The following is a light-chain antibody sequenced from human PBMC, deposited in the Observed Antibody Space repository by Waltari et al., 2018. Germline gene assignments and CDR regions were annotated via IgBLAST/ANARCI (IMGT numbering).Light chain of an antibody. CDR3: QLGYTTPRT. CDR1: QNIRNF. J-gene: IGKJ1*01. Sequence: DIQMTQSPSSLSASVGDRVTITCRASQNIRNFLNWYQQKPGKAPDILIYAASSLQTGVPSRFSGSGSGTDFTLTISGLQPEDFAVYFCQLGYTTPRTFGQGTKVEIK. CDR2: AAS. V-gene: IGKV1-39*01.